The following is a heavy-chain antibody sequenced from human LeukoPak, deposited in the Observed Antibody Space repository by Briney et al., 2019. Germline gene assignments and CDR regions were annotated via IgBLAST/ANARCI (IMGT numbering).Heavy chain of an antibody. CDR1: GFTFDDYA. V-gene: IGHV3-43D*03. Sequence: PGGSLRLSCAASGFTFDDYAMHWVRQAPGKGLEWVSLISWDGGSTYYADSVKGRFTISRDNSKNSLYLQMNSLRAEDTALYYCAKDSISEKVSGYSSGYFDYWGQGTLVTVSS. CDR2: ISWDGGST. D-gene: IGHD6-19*01. CDR3: AKDSISEKVSGYSSGYFDY. J-gene: IGHJ4*02.